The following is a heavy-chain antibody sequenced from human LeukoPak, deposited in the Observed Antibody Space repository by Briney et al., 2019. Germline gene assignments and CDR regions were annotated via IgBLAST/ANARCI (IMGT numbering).Heavy chain of an antibody. D-gene: IGHD3-22*01. CDR1: GYSFTSYW. V-gene: IGHV5-51*01. Sequence: GESLKISCKGSGYSFTSYWIGWVRQMPGKGLEWMGIIYPGDSDTRYSPSFQGQVTISADKSISTAYLQWSSLKASDTAMYYCARFVGHYYGSSGYYFYYWGQGTLVTVSS. CDR3: ARFVGHYYGSSGYYFYY. CDR2: IYPGDSDT. J-gene: IGHJ4*02.